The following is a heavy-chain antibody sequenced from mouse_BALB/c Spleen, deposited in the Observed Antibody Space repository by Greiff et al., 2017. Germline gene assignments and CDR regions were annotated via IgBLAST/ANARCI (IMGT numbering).Heavy chain of an antibody. V-gene: IGHV1S135*01. CDR3: ARRLRDYFDY. Sequence: EVHLVESGPELVKPGASVKVSCKASGYAFTSYNMYWVKQSHGKSLEWIGYIDPYNGGTSYNQKFKGKATLTVDKSSSTAYMHLNSLTSEDSAVYYCARRLRDYFDYWGQGTTLTVSS. CDR2: IDPYNGGT. J-gene: IGHJ2*01. CDR1: GYAFTSYN. D-gene: IGHD1-1*01.